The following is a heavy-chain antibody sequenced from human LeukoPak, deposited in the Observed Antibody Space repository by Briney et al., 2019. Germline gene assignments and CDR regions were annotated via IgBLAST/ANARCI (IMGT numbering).Heavy chain of an antibody. Sequence: TGGSLRLSCAASGFTFSTYGMSWVRQAPGKGLEWVSYISSSGSTIYYADSVKGRFTISRDNAKNSLYLQMNSLRAEDTAVYYCAGDYYDSSGQLQGDYWGQGTLVTVSS. CDR2: ISSSGSTI. CDR3: AGDYYDSSGQLQGDY. J-gene: IGHJ4*02. V-gene: IGHV3-48*04. CDR1: GFTFSTYG. D-gene: IGHD3-22*01.